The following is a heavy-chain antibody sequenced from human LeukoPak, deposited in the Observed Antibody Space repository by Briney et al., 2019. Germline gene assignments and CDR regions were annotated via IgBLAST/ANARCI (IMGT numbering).Heavy chain of an antibody. Sequence: GESLKISCKGSGYSFTSYWIAWVRQMPGKGLEWMGIIYPGDSDTRYSPSFQGHVTISTDNSISTVYLQWSSLKASDTAMYYCARQGSGYETEPFDYWGQGTLVTVSS. CDR2: IYPGDSDT. J-gene: IGHJ4*02. CDR1: GYSFTSYW. V-gene: IGHV5-51*01. D-gene: IGHD5-12*01. CDR3: ARQGSGYETEPFDY.